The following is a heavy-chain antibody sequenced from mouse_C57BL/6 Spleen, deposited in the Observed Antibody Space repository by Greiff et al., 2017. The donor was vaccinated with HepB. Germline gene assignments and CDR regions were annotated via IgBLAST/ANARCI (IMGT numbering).Heavy chain of an antibody. CDR1: GYTFTSYW. CDR2: IYPGSGST. J-gene: IGHJ2*01. V-gene: IGHV1-55*01. D-gene: IGHD1-1*01. Sequence: VQLQQSGAELVKPGASVKMSCKASGYTFTSYWITWVKQRPGQGLEWIGDIYPGSGSTNYNEKFKSKATLTVDTSSSTAYMQLSSLTSEDSAVYYCARLGYYGSSSFDYWGQGTTLTVSS. CDR3: ARLGYYGSSSFDY.